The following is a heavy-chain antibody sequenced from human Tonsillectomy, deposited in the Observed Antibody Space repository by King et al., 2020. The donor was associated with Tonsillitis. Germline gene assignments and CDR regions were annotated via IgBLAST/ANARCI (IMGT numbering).Heavy chain of an antibody. Sequence: DVQLVESGGGLVQPGGSLRLSCAASGFVFSSYEMNWVRQAPGKGLEWVSFISSSGSRRNYADSVKGRFTISRDNGKDSLYLRMNSLRAEDTAVYYCARDGFLSIDCYYYMDDWGKGTTVTVSS. V-gene: IGHV3-48*03. D-gene: IGHD3-3*01. CDR1: GFVFSSYE. J-gene: IGHJ6*03. CDR3: ARDGFLSIDCYYYMDD. CDR2: ISSSGSRR.